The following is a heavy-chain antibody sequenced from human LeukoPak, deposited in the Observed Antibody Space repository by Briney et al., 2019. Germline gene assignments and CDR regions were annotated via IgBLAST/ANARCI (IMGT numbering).Heavy chain of an antibody. CDR3: ASGSSARGGADY. CDR2: MNQDGSEK. J-gene: IGHJ4*02. V-gene: IGHV3-7*01. CDR1: GFMFSSYW. D-gene: IGHD6-19*01. Sequence: PGGSLRLSCAASGFMFSSYWMSWVRQAPGKGLEWVANMNQDGSEKYYVDSVKGRFTISRDNARKSLYLQMNSLRAEDTAVYYCASGSSARGGADYWGQGTLVTVSS.